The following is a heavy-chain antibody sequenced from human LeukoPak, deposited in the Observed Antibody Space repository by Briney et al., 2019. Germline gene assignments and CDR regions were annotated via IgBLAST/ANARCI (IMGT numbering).Heavy chain of an antibody. V-gene: IGHV1-18*01. CDR1: GYTFTTYT. J-gene: IGHJ4*02. Sequence: ASVKVSCKASGYTFTTYTITWVRQAPGEGLEWMGWISPNNGNTNYAQKLQGGVTMTTDTSTSTAYMELRSLRSDDTAVYYCARVGGDYWGQGTLVTVSS. CDR2: ISPNNGNT. CDR3: ARVGGDY.